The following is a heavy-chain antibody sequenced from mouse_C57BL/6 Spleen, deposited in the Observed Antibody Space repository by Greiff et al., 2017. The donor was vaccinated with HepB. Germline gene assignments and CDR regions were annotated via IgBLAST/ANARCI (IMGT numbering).Heavy chain of an antibody. CDR1: GYTFTSYW. CDR3: ARYARIYDGYPAWFAY. D-gene: IGHD2-3*01. J-gene: IGHJ3*01. Sequence: QVQLKQPGTELVKPGASVKLSCKASGYTFTSYWMHWVKQRPGQGLEWIGNINPSNGGTNYNEKFKSKATLTVDKSSSTAYMQLSSLTSEDSAVYYCARYARIYDGYPAWFAYWGQGTLVTVSA. CDR2: INPSNGGT. V-gene: IGHV1-53*01.